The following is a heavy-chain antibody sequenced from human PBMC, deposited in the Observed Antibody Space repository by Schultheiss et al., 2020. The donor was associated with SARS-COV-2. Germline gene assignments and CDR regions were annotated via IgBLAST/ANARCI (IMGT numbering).Heavy chain of an antibody. Sequence: GESLKISCAASGFTFSDYYMSWIRQAPGKGLEWVSYISSSSSTIYYADSVKGRFTISRDNAKNSLYLQMNSLRAEDTAVYYCARDVGYCSSTSCSVWGKGTTVTVSS. CDR3: ARDVGYCSSTSCSV. CDR2: ISSSSSTI. D-gene: IGHD2-2*01. J-gene: IGHJ6*04. V-gene: IGHV3-11*04. CDR1: GFTFSDYY.